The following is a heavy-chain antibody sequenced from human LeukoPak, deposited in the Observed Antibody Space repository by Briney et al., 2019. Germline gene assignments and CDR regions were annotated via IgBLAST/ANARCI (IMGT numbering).Heavy chain of an antibody. CDR3: ARCHGYSSSCRGDY. V-gene: IGHV3-23*01. Sequence: GGSLRLSCAASGFTFSSYAMSWVRQAPGKGLEWVSGISGSGGSTFYADSVKGRLAFSRDNSKSTLYLQMNSLRAEDTAVYYCARCHGYSSSCRGDYWGQGTLVTVSS. D-gene: IGHD6-13*01. J-gene: IGHJ4*02. CDR2: ISGSGGST. CDR1: GFTFSSYA.